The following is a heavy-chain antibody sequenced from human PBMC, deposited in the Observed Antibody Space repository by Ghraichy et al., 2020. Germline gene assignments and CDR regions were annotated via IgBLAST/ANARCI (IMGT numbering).Heavy chain of an antibody. Sequence: SLNISCTVSGGSISSGGYYWSWIRQHPGKGLEWIGYIYYSGSTYYNPSLKSRVTISVDTSKNQFSLKLSSVTAADTAVYYCARDGRYDFWSGSPYYMDVWGKGTTVTVSS. J-gene: IGHJ6*03. CDR1: GGSISSGGYY. CDR2: IYYSGST. D-gene: IGHD3-3*01. CDR3: ARDGRYDFWSGSPYYMDV. V-gene: IGHV4-31*03.